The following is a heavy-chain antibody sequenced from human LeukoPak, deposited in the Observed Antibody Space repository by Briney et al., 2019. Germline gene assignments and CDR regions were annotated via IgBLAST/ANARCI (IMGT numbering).Heavy chain of an antibody. CDR2: ISSSGSSI. D-gene: IGHD4/OR15-4a*01. CDR3: ARRAGAYSHPYDY. Sequence: PGGSLRLSCAASGFTFSDYYMSWIRQAPGKGLEWVSYISSSGSSISYADSVKGRFTISRDNSKNTLYLQMNSLRAEDTAVYYCARRAGAYSHPYDYWGQGTLVTVSS. CDR1: GFTFSDYY. V-gene: IGHV3-11*01. J-gene: IGHJ4*02.